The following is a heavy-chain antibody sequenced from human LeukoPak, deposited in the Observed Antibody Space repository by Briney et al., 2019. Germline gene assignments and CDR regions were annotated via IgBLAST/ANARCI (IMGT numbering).Heavy chain of an antibody. V-gene: IGHV3-23*01. Sequence: PGGSLRLSCAASGFTLSSYSMNWVRQAPGKGLEWVSGIYGSGGASFYADSVKGRFTISRDNSQNTVFLQMDSLRDEDTALYYCAKDLRKDGIWDIDYWGQGTLVTVSS. CDR1: GFTLSSYS. CDR2: IYGSGGAS. CDR3: AKDLRKDGIWDIDY. J-gene: IGHJ4*02. D-gene: IGHD1-14*01.